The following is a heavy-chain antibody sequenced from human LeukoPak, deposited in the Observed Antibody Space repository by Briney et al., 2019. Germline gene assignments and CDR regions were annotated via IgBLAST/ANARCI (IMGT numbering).Heavy chain of an antibody. D-gene: IGHD6-19*01. CDR1: GFTFSSYA. CDR3: AKASSGCLSCYFDY. V-gene: IGHV3-23*01. J-gene: IGHJ4*02. Sequence: GGSLRLSCAASGFTFSSYAMSWVRQAPGKGLEWVSGISGSGDSTYYADCVKGRFTISRDNSKNTLYLQMNSLRAEDTAIYYCAKASSGCLSCYFDYWGQGTLVSVSS. CDR2: ISGSGDST.